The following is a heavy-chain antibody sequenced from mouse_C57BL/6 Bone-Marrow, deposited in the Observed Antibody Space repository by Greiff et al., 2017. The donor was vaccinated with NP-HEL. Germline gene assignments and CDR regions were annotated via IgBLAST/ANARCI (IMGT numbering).Heavy chain of an antibody. V-gene: IGHV1-5*01. Sequence: VHVKQSGTVLARPGASVKMSCKTSGYTFTSYWMHWVKQRPGQGLEWIGAIYPGNSDTSYNQKFKGKAKLTAVTSASTAYMELSSLTNEDSAVYYCAYYSNWFAYWGQGTLVTVSA. CDR2: IYPGNSDT. CDR3: AYYSNWFAY. D-gene: IGHD2-5*01. J-gene: IGHJ3*01. CDR1: GYTFTSYW.